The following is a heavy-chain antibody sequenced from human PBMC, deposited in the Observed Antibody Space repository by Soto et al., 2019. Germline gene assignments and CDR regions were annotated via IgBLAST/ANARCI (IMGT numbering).Heavy chain of an antibody. J-gene: IGHJ5*02. CDR3: AREGDWQQYPANWFDP. D-gene: IGHD6-13*01. CDR1: GGPINSDGYY. Sequence: QVQLQESGPGLVKPSQTLSLTCTVSGGPINSDGYYWSWIRQHPVRGLEWIGYISYSGTTLYNPSLKSRVTISVDTSKNQFSLSLNYVTAADTAVYYCAREGDWQQYPANWFDPWGQGTLVTVSS. CDR2: ISYSGTT. V-gene: IGHV4-31*03.